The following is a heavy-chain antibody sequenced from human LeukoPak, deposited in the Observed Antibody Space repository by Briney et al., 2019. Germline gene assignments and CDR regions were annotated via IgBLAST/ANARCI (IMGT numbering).Heavy chain of an antibody. J-gene: IGHJ5*02. CDR3: ARGDVVVVAATRWFDP. D-gene: IGHD2-15*01. CDR2: INHSGST. CDR1: GGSFSGYY. Sequence: SETLSLTCAGYGGSFSGYYWSWIRQPPGKGLEWIGEINHSGSTNYNPPLKSRVTISVDTSKNQFSLKLSSVTAADTAVYYCARGDVVVVAATRWFDPWGQGTLVTVSS. V-gene: IGHV4-34*01.